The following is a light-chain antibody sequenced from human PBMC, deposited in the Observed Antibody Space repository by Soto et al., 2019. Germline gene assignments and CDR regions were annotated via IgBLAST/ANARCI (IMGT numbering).Light chain of an antibody. CDR3: QQYNSYWT. CDR2: DAS. J-gene: IGKJ1*01. Sequence: DIQMTQSPSTLSASVGDRVTITCRASQSISSWLAWYQQKPGKAPKLLIYDASSLESVVPSRFSGSGSGTEFPLTISSLQPDDIATYYCQQYNSYWTFGQGNKVEIK. V-gene: IGKV1-5*01. CDR1: QSISSW.